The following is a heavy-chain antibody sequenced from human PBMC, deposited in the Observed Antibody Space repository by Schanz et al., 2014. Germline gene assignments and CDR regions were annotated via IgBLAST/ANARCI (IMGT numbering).Heavy chain of an antibody. CDR3: ARGHSSGLIDY. J-gene: IGHJ4*02. V-gene: IGHV3-21*01. CDR1: GFTFSSYT. D-gene: IGHD3-22*01. CDR2: ISSTSTYL. Sequence: EVQLLESGGGLVQPGDSLRLSCAASGFTFSSYTMKWVRQAPGKGLEWVSSISSTSTYLYYADSVKGRFTISRDSARNSLYLQMSSLRAEDTAVYYCARGHSSGLIDYWGQGTLVTVSS.